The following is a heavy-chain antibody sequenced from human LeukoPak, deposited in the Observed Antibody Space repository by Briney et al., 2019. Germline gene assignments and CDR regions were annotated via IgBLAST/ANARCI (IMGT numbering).Heavy chain of an antibody. CDR1: GFTFSSDG. D-gene: IGHD3-22*01. V-gene: IGHV3-33*01. J-gene: IGHJ4*02. CDR2: IWYDGSNK. CDR3: ARGLYDRSGYYVTPDY. Sequence: PGGSLRLSCAASGFTFSSDGMHWVRQAPGKGLEWVAVIWYDGSNKYYADSVKGRFTISRDNSKNTLYLQMNSLRAEDTAVYYCARGLYDRSGYYVTPDYWAREPWSPSPQ.